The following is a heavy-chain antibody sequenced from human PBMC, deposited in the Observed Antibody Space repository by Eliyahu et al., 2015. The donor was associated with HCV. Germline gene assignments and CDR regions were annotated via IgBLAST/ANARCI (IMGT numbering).Heavy chain of an antibody. Sequence: EVHLVASGGGLVRPGGSLRLSCAASGXIFSDQYFDWVRQPPGRGLEWIAHIRNKPSSHTTEYAASVKGRFTVSRDDSENSLYLQMSSLKSEDTAIYYCVREYTLSIYRAFDIWEGTMVTVSS. J-gene: IGHJ3*02. CDR3: VREYTLSIYRAFDI. V-gene: IGHV3-72*01. CDR2: IRNKPSSHTT. CDR1: GXIFSDQY. D-gene: IGHD1-26*01.